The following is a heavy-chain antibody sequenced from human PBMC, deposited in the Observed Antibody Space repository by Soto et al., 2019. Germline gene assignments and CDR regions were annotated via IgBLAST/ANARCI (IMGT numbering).Heavy chain of an antibody. CDR2: ISWNSGSI. CDR3: AKDTTAARRFGGYFDY. D-gene: IGHD6-6*01. J-gene: IGHJ4*02. V-gene: IGHV3-9*01. CDR1: GFTFDDYA. Sequence: EVPLVESGGGLVQPGRSLRLSCAASGFTFDDYAMHWVRQAPGKGLEWVSGISWNSGSIGYADSVKGRFTISRDNAKNSLYLQINSLSAEDTALYYCAKDTTAARRFGGYFDYWGQGTLVTVSS.